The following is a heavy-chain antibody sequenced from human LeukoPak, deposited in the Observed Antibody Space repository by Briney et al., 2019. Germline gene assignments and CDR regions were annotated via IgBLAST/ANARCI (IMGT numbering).Heavy chain of an antibody. D-gene: IGHD2-2*01. CDR3: SRHARRSSWSQLDY. V-gene: IGHV3-7*04. CDR2: IKEDGSET. CDR1: GFTFDTYW. Sequence: GGCLRLSCAGSGFTFDTYWMSWVRQAPGKGLEWLANIKEDGSETNYVDSVKGRFTISRDNAKNSAYLQMNSLRADDTAVYYCSRHARRSSWSQLDYWGQGTLVAVS. J-gene: IGHJ4*02.